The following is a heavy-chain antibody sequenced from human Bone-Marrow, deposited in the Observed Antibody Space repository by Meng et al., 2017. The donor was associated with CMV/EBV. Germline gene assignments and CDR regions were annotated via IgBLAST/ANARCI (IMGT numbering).Heavy chain of an antibody. J-gene: IGHJ4*02. CDR3: AREATSGYRFLDS. CDR2: ISRSSSYT. V-gene: IGHV3-21*01. D-gene: IGHD6-25*01. CDR1: GFTFSRED. Sequence: GSGFTFSREDMNWVRQAPGKGLEWVSFISRSSSYTYYADSMKGRFTISRDNSKNSLYLQINSLRDEDTGVYFCAREATSGYRFLDSWGQGTLVTVSS.